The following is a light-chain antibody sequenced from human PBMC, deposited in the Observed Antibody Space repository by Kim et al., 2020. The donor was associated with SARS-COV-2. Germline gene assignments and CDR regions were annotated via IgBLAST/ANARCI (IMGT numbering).Light chain of an antibody. J-gene: IGKJ4*01. CDR2: AAS. CDR1: QDISTY. CDR3: HQLNSFPLT. Sequence: DIQVTQSPSFLSASVRDRVTITCRASQDISTYLAWYQQQPGKAPKLLIYAASTLQSGVPSRFSGSGSGTEFTLTISSLQPEDVATYYCHQLNSFPLTFGGGTKVDIK. V-gene: IGKV1-9*01.